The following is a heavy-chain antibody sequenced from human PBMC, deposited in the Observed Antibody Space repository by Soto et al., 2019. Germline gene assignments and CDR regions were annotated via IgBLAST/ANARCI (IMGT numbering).Heavy chain of an antibody. CDR2: ISGSGGST. Sequence: EVQLLESGGGLIQPGGSLRLSCAASGLTFSSYAMSWVRQAPGKGLEWVSAISGSGGSTYYADSVKGRFPISRDNSKNTLYLQMNSLRAEDTAVYYCAKEQLYIRGVIHNWFDPWGQGTLVTVSS. CDR3: AKEQLYIRGVIHNWFDP. D-gene: IGHD3-10*02. J-gene: IGHJ5*02. CDR1: GLTFSSYA. V-gene: IGHV3-23*01.